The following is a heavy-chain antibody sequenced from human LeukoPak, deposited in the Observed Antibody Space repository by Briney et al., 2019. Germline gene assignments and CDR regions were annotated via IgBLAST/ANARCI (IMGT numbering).Heavy chain of an antibody. CDR2: IFISGST. V-gene: IGHV3-53*01. Sequence: GGSLRLSCAASGFTVSSNYMNWVRQAPGKGLEWVSVIFISGSTYYADSVKGRFTISRDNSKNTVYLQMNSLTVEDTAVYYCASRIATAGSVDYWGQGTLVTVSS. J-gene: IGHJ4*02. CDR1: GFTVSSNY. D-gene: IGHD6-13*01. CDR3: ASRIATAGSVDY.